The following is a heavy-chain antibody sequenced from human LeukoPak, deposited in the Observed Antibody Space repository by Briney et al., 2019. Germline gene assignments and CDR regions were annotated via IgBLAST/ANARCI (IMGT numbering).Heavy chain of an antibody. CDR2: IIPIFGTA. D-gene: IGHD5-18*01. J-gene: IGHJ4*02. Sequence: GASVKVSCKASGGTFSSYAISWVRQAPGQGLEWMGGIIPIFGTANYAQKFQGRVTITADESTSTAYMELSSLRSEDTAVYYCARSLTPLTDVDTAMMGYWGQGTLVTVSS. V-gene: IGHV1-69*01. CDR3: ARSLTPLTDVDTAMMGY. CDR1: GGTFSSYA.